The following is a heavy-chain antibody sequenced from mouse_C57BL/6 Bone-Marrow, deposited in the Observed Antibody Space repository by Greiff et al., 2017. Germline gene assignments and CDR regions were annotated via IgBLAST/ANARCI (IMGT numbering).Heavy chain of an antibody. CDR2: IDPETGGT. J-gene: IGHJ3*01. CDR3: TKSIYYDYDAWFAY. V-gene: IGHV1-15*01. D-gene: IGHD2-4*01. CDR1: GYTFTDYE. Sequence: QVQLQQSGAELVRPGASVTLSCKASGYTFTDYEMHWVKQTPVHGLEWIGAIDPETGGTAYNQKFKGKAILTADKSSSTAYMELRSLTSEYSAVYYCTKSIYYDYDAWFAYWGQGTLVTVSA.